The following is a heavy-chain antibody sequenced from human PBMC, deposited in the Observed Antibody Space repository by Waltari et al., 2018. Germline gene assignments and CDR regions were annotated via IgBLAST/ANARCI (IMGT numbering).Heavy chain of an antibody. J-gene: IGHJ3*02. V-gene: IGHV1-69*10. D-gene: IGHD3-22*01. Sequence: QVQLVQSGAEVKKPGSSVKVSCKASGGTFSSYAISWVRQAPGQGLEWMGGIIPILGIANYAQKFQGRVTITADKSTSTAYMELSSLRSEDTAVYYCARGPDYYDSSGLAFDIWGQGTMVTVSS. CDR2: IIPILGIA. CDR3: ARGPDYYDSSGLAFDI. CDR1: GGTFSSYA.